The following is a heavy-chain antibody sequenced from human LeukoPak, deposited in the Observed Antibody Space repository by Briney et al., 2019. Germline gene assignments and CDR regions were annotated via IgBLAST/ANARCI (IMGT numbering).Heavy chain of an antibody. V-gene: IGHV3-74*01. CDR2: INSDGSST. D-gene: IGHD3-9*01. CDR1: GFTFSSYW. Sequence: GGSLRLSCAASGFTFSSYWMHWVRQAPGKGLVWVSRINSDGSSTSYADSVKGRFTISRDNAKNLLYLQMNSLRAEDTAVYYCARTYYDILTGYNPYFDYWGQGILVTVSS. CDR3: ARTYYDILTGYNPYFDY. J-gene: IGHJ4*02.